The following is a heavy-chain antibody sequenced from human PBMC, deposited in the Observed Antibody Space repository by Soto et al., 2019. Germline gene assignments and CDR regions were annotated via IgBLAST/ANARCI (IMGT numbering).Heavy chain of an antibody. D-gene: IGHD1-7*01. Sequence: QVQLVESGGGVVQPGRSLRLSCAASGFTFSSYGMHWVRQAPGKGLEWVAVISYDGSNKYYADSVKGRFTISRDNSKNTRDLQMNSLRAEDTAVYYCAKRIPGTTAAGKSSGFVYWGQGTLVTVSS. J-gene: IGHJ4*02. CDR3: AKRIPGTTAAGKSSGFVY. V-gene: IGHV3-30*18. CDR2: ISYDGSNK. CDR1: GFTFSSYG.